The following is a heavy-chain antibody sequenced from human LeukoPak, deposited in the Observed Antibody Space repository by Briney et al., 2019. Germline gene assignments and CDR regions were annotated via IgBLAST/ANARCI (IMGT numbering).Heavy chain of an antibody. D-gene: IGHD6-6*01. Sequence: ASVKVSCKASGYTFTSYGISWVRQAPGQGLEWMGWISAYNGNTNYAQKLQGRVTMTTDTSTSTAYMELRSLRSDDTAVYYCARVRIAARPPTTNYYGMDVWGQGTTVTASS. CDR1: GYTFTSYG. CDR3: ARVRIAARPPTTNYYGMDV. J-gene: IGHJ6*02. V-gene: IGHV1-18*01. CDR2: ISAYNGNT.